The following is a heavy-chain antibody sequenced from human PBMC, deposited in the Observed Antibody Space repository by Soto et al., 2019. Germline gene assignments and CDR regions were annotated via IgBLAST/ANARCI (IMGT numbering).Heavy chain of an antibody. CDR1: GFTFSSYG. J-gene: IGHJ4*02. V-gene: IGHV3-30*03. D-gene: IGHD6-19*01. CDR3: ARHSSGWYIGLEIGY. CDR2: ISYDGSNK. Sequence: QVQLVESGGGVVQPGRSLRLSCAASGFTFSSYGMHWVRQAPGKGLEWVAVISYDGSNKYYADSVKGRFTISRDNSKNTLYLQMNSLRAEDTAVYYCARHSSGWYIGLEIGYWGQGTLVTVSS.